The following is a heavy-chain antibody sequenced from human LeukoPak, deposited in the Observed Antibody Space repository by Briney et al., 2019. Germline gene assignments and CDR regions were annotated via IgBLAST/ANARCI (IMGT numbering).Heavy chain of an antibody. D-gene: IGHD3-3*01. CDR1: GYTLTELS. CDR2: FDPEDGET. CDR3: ATGVEYCDFWSGYYPFDY. J-gene: IGHJ4*02. Sequence: ASVKVSCKVSGYTLTELSMHWVRQAPGKGLEWMGGFDPEDGETIYAQKFQGRVTMTEDTSTDTAYMELSSLRSEDTAVYYCATGVEYCDFWSGYYPFDYWGQGTLVTVSS. V-gene: IGHV1-24*01.